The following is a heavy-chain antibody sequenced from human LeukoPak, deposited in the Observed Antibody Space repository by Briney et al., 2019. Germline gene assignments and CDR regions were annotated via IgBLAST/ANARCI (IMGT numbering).Heavy chain of an antibody. CDR2: INHSGST. Sequence: SETLSLTCAVYGGSFSGYYWSWIRQPPGXXXEWIGEINHSGSTNYNPSLKSRVTISVDTSKNQFSLKLSSVTAADTAVYYCARKRIMITFGGVIVNTPFDYWGQGTLVTVSS. CDR3: ARKRIMITFGGVIVNTPFDY. CDR1: GGSFSGYY. V-gene: IGHV4-34*01. D-gene: IGHD3-16*02. J-gene: IGHJ4*02.